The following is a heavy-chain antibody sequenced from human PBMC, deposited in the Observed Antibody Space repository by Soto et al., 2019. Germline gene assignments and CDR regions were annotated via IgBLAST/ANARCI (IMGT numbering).Heavy chain of an antibody. Sequence: GGSLRLSCAASGFTFSSYAMSWVRQAPGKGLEWVSAISGSGGSTYYADSVKGRFTISRDNSKNTLYLQMNSLRAEDTAVYYCAKDLYKGYYYGSGSYNYGMDVWGQGTTVTVSS. CDR2: ISGSGGST. CDR1: GFTFSSYA. V-gene: IGHV3-23*01. CDR3: AKDLYKGYYYGSGSYNYGMDV. D-gene: IGHD3-10*01. J-gene: IGHJ6*02.